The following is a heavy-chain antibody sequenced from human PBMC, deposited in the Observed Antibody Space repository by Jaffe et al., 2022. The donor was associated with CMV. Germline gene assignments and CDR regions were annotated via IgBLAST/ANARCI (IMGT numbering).Heavy chain of an antibody. CDR3: ARSRSTVIPIY. Sequence: QLQLQESGPGLVRPSETLSLTCTVSGDSIGNTNDYWGWIRQPPGKGLEWIGTMYYSGNTYYNPSLRSRVTISVDTSKNQFSLKVSSVTAADTAVYYCARSRSTVIPIYWGQGTLVTVSS. CDR2: MYYSGNT. J-gene: IGHJ4*02. CDR1: GDSIGNTNDY. D-gene: IGHD1-26*01. V-gene: IGHV4-39*01.